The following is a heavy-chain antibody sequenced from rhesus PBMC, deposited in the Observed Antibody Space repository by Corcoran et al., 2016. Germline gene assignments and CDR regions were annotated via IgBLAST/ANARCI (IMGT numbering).Heavy chain of an antibody. D-gene: IGHD1-20*01. CDR2: ISGGSGST. CDR3: ARDQIAGTTSFDY. Sequence: QVQLQESGPGLVKPSETLSLTCAVSGGSVSSSNWWSWIRQPPGKGLEWIGYISGGSGSTYYNPSLKSRVTISPDTSKNQFSLKLSSVTAADTAVYYCARDQIAGTTSFDYWGQGVLVTVSS. V-gene: IGHV4-65*01. J-gene: IGHJ4*01. CDR1: GGSVSSSNW.